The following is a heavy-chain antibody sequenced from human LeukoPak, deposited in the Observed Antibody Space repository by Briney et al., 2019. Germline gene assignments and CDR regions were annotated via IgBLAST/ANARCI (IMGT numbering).Heavy chain of an antibody. CDR3: ARWTDSSGYYYSGGFDY. D-gene: IGHD3-22*01. V-gene: IGHV4-59*01. Sequence: SETLSLTCTVSGGSISSYYWSWIRQPPGKGLEWSGYIYYSGSTNYNPSLKSRVTISVDTSKNQFSLKLSSVTAADTAVYYCARWTDSSGYYYSGGFDYWGQGTLVTVSS. J-gene: IGHJ4*02. CDR1: GGSISSYY. CDR2: IYYSGST.